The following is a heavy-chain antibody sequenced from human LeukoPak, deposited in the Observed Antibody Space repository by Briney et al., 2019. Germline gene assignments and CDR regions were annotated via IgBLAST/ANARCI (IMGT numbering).Heavy chain of an antibody. CDR3: ARGRYYYDSSGYRGAFYFDY. CDR1: GYSISSGYY. CDR2: IYHSGST. Sequence: SETLSLTCTVSGYSISSGYYWGWIRPPPGKGLEWIGSIYHSGSTYYNPSLKSRVTISVDTSKNQFSLKLSSVTAADTAVYYCARGRYYYDSSGYRGAFYFDYWGQGTLVTVSS. V-gene: IGHV4-38-2*02. D-gene: IGHD3-22*01. J-gene: IGHJ4*02.